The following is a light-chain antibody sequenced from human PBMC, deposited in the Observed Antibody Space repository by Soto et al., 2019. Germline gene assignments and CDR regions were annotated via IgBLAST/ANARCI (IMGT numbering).Light chain of an antibody. CDR3: SSYASSSKL. J-gene: IGLJ1*01. CDR2: EVT. CDR1: SSDDALYRY. Sequence: QSVLTQAASVSGSPGQSITISCTGTSSDDALYRYVSWIQQHPGGAPKLLIYEVTKRPSGVPIRFSGSRSDKTASLTISGLQAEDEADYYCSSYASSSKLFGTGTKVTVL. V-gene: IGLV2-14*01.